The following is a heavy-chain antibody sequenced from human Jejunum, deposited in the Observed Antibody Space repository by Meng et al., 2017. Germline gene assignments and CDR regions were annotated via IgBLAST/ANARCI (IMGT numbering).Heavy chain of an antibody. CDR2: IYHNGNT. V-gene: IGHV4-38-2*02. D-gene: IGHD5-24*01. Sequence: PFAVLGYSIKHDYFWGWIRQPPGKGLEWIGCIYHNGNTYYNVSLKSRVTISVDTSRNQFSLKLNSLTAADTAVYYCAREDMSTLTDYFDYWGQGTLVTVSS. CDR3: AREDMSTLTDYFDY. J-gene: IGHJ4*02. CDR1: GYSIKHDYF.